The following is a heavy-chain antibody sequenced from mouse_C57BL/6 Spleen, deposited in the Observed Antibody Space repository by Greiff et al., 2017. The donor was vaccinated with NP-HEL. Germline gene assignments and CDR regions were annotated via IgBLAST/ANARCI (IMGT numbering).Heavy chain of an antibody. J-gene: IGHJ2*01. CDR1: GYTFTSYW. CDR3: ARRGDWDGY. D-gene: IGHD4-1*01. CDR2: IYPSDSET. Sequence: QVHVKQPGAELVRPGSSVKLSCKASGYTFTSYWMDWVKQRPGQGLEWIGNIYPSDSETHYNQKFKDKATLTVDKSSSTAYMQLSSLTSEDSAVYYCARRGDWDGYWGQGTTLTVSS. V-gene: IGHV1-61*01.